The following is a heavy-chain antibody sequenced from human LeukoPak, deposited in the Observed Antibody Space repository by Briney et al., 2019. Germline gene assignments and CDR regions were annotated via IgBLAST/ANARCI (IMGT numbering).Heavy chain of an antibody. CDR3: ARVVSGSYRLDY. V-gene: IGHV4-34*01. CDR1: GGSFSGYY. CDR2: INHSGST. D-gene: IGHD1-26*01. J-gene: IGHJ4*02. Sequence: SETLSLTYAVYGGSFSGYYRSWIRQPPGKGLEWIGEINHSGSTNYNPSLKSRVTISVDTSKNQFSLKLSSVTAADTAVYYCARVVSGSYRLDYWGQGTLVTVSS.